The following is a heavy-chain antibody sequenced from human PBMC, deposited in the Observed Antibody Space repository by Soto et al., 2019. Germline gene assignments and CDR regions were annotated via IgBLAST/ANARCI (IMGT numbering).Heavy chain of an antibody. Sequence: QVQLVESGGGVVQPGRCLRLSCAASGFTFSSYGMHWVRQAPGKGLEWVAVISYDGSNKYYADSVKGRFTISRDNSKNTLYLQMNSLRAEDTAVYYCARDYGDYFDYWGQGTLVTVSS. CDR1: GFTFSSYG. D-gene: IGHD4-17*01. V-gene: IGHV3-30*03. J-gene: IGHJ4*02. CDR2: ISYDGSNK. CDR3: ARDYGDYFDY.